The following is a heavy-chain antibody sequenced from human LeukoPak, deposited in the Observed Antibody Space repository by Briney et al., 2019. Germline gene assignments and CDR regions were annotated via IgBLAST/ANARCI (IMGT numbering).Heavy chain of an antibody. J-gene: IGHJ4*02. CDR3: ARESRGYCTNGVCYTSEHLDY. D-gene: IGHD2-8*01. V-gene: IGHV3-20*03. Sequence: ETLSLTSTVSGGSISSYYWTWLRKPPGKGQEWGSGINWNGGSTGYTDSVKVRFTISRDKAKNSMYLQMNSLRAEDTALYYCARESRGYCTNGVCYTSEHLDYWGQGTLVTVSS. CDR1: GGSISSYY. CDR2: INWNGGST.